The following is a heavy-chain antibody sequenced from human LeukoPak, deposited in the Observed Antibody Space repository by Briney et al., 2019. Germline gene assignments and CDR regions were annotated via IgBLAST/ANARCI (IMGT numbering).Heavy chain of an antibody. J-gene: IGHJ4*02. CDR3: ARGQVDGYNLSPSDY. CDR1: GDSITSNDFY. Sequence: SETLSLTCTVSGDSITSNDFYWGWIRQAPGKGLEWIGSIHYSGTTYYNPSLKSRVTISVDTSKRHFSLKLSSVTAADTAVYYCARGQVDGYNLSPSDYWGQGTLVTVSS. V-gene: IGHV4-39*07. CDR2: IHYSGTT. D-gene: IGHD5-24*01.